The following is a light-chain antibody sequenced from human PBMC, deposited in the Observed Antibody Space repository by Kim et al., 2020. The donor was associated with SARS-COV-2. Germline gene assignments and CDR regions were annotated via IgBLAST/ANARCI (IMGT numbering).Light chain of an antibody. CDR1: QSVLYSSNNKNY. CDR3: QQYYSTPHT. Sequence: DIVMTQSPDALAVSLGEWATINCKSSQSVLYSSNNKNYLAWYQQKPGQPPKLLIYWASTRESGVPDRFSGSGSGTDFTLTISSLQAEDVAVYYCQQYYSTPHTFGGGTKLEI. J-gene: IGKJ4*01. V-gene: IGKV4-1*01. CDR2: WAS.